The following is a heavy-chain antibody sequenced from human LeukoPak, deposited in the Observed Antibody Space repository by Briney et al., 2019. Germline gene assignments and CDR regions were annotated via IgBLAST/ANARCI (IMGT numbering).Heavy chain of an antibody. V-gene: IGHV3-23*01. Sequence: GGSLRLSCAASGFTFSSYAMSWVRQAPGKGLEWVSAISGSGGSTYYADSVKGRFTISRDNSKNTLYLQMNSLRAEDTAVYYCAKDHTKYYYDSSSYYSYWGQGTLVTVSS. D-gene: IGHD3-22*01. J-gene: IGHJ4*02. CDR3: AKDHTKYYYDSSSYYSY. CDR2: ISGSGGST. CDR1: GFTFSSYA.